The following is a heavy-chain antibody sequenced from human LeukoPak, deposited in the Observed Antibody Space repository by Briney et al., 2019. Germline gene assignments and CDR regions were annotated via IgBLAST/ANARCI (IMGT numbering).Heavy chain of an antibody. CDR2: ISYDGSNK. D-gene: IGHD2-15*01. J-gene: IGHJ4*02. CDR3: VKDNPLDY. V-gene: IGHV3-30*04. CDR1: GFTFSSYA. Sequence: AGGSLRLSCAASGFTFSSYAMHWVRQAPGKGLEWVAVISYDGSNKYYADSVKGRFTISRDNSKNTLYLYVNSLRPDDSAVYYCVKDNPLDYWGQGTLVIVSS.